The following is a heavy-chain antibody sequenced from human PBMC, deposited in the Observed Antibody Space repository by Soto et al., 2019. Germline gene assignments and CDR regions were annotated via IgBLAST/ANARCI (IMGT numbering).Heavy chain of an antibody. Sequence: AGGSLRLSCAASGFTFSSYAMSWVRQAPGKGLEWVSAISGSGGSTYYADSVKGRFTISRDNSKNTLYLQMNSLRAEDTAVYYCATTDIVVVGGYGMDVWGQGTTVTVSS. CDR1: GFTFSSYA. J-gene: IGHJ6*02. V-gene: IGHV3-23*01. CDR2: ISGSGGST. D-gene: IGHD2-2*01. CDR3: ATTDIVVVGGYGMDV.